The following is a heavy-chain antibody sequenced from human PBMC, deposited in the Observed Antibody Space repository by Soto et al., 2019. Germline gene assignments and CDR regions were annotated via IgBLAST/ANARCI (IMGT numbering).Heavy chain of an antibody. D-gene: IGHD1-26*01. CDR2: ISAYNGNT. V-gene: IGHV1-18*01. Sequence: GASVKVSCKASGYTFTSYGISWVRQAPGQGLEWMGWISAYNGNTNYAQKLQGRVTMTTDTSTSTAYMELRSLRSEDTAVYYCARSFLKVGATYYFDYWGQGTLVTVSS. CDR1: GYTFTSYG. CDR3: ARSFLKVGATYYFDY. J-gene: IGHJ4*02.